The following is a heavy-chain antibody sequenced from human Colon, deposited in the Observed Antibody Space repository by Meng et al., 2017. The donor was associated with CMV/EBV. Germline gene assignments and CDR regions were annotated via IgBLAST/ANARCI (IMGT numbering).Heavy chain of an antibody. CDR2: IYDTGRT. CDR1: GFSVRNNY. J-gene: IGHJ4*02. Sequence: GESLKISCAASGFSVRNNYISWVRQAPGKGLEWVSVIYDTGRTYYADSVKGRFTVSRDESKSTLYLEMNSLRAEDTALYYCARTLTGASGYWGQGTLVTVSS. D-gene: IGHD7-27*01. V-gene: IGHV3-66*02. CDR3: ARTLTGASGY.